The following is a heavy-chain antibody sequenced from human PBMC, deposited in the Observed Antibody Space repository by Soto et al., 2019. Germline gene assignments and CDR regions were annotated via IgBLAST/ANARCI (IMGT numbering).Heavy chain of an antibody. D-gene: IGHD6-13*01. CDR2: IKRDGSQR. V-gene: IGHV3-7*05. Sequence: QLVESGGGLVQPGGSLRLSCTASEFTFSDYWMTWVRQAPGKGLEWVANIKRDGSQRSYLDSVRGRFTVSRDNAKNSLYLQMNSLIVEDTALYYCARDVTSGSSGWYVDAFDIWGQGTMVTVSS. CDR3: ARDVTSGSSGWYVDAFDI. J-gene: IGHJ3*02. CDR1: EFTFSDYW.